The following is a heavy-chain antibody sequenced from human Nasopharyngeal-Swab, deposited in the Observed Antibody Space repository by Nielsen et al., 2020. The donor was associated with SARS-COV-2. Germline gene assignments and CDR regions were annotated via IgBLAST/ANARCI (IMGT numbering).Heavy chain of an antibody. CDR3: ARLQITMIVVVFTRGWFDP. D-gene: IGHD3-22*01. J-gene: IGHJ5*02. Sequence: GSLRLSCAVYGGSFSGYYWSWIRQPPGKGLEWIGEINHSGSTNYNPSLKSRVTISVDTSKNQFSLKLSSVTAADTAVYYCARLQITMIVVVFTRGWFDPWGQGTLVTVSS. V-gene: IGHV4-34*01. CDR2: INHSGST. CDR1: GGSFSGYY.